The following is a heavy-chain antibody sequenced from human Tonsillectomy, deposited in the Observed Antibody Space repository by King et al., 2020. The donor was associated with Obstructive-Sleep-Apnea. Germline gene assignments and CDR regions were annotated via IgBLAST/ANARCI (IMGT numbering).Heavy chain of an antibody. V-gene: IGHV3-15*01. CDR1: GFTFSNAW. D-gene: IGHD5-12*01. CDR2: IKSKTDGGTT. CDR3: TTDVDIVATIYYYYYGMDV. J-gene: IGHJ6*02. Sequence: VQLVESGGGLVKPGGSLRLSCAASGFTFSNAWMSWVRQATGKGLEWVGRIKSKTDGGTTDYAAPVKGRFTISRDDSKNTLYLQMNSLKTEDTAVYYCTTDVDIVATIYYYYYGMDVWGQGTTVTVSS.